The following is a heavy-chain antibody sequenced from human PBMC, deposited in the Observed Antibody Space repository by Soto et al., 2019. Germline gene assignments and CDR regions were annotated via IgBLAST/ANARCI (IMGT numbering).Heavy chain of an antibody. V-gene: IGHV4-39*01. CDR2: IYYSGST. D-gene: IGHD6-19*01. CDR3: ARSREQWLVNSFDY. Sequence: SETLSLTCTVSGGSISSSSCYWGWIRQPPGKGLEWIGSIYYSGSTYYNPSLKSRVTISVDTSKNQFSLKLSSVTAADTAVYYCARSREQWLVNSFDYWGQGTLVTVSS. J-gene: IGHJ4*02. CDR1: GGSISSSSCY.